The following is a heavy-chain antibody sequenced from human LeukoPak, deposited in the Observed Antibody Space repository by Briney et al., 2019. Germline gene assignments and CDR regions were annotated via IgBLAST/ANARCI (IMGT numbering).Heavy chain of an antibody. CDR3: ARQGIDSSDDYYYYGMDV. CDR2: VFHSGST. D-gene: IGHD2-15*01. V-gene: IGHV4-39*01. CDR1: GGSLSSTSHY. J-gene: IGHJ6*02. Sequence: SETLSLTCTVSGGSLSSTSHYWGWIRQPPGKGLEWIGYVFHSGSTSYNPSLKSRVTISVDTSKTQFSLKPSSVTAADTAVYYCARQGIDSSDDYYYYGMDVWGQGTTVTVSS.